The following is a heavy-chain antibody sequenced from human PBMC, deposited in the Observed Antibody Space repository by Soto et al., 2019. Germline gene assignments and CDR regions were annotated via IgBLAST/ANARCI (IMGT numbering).Heavy chain of an antibody. V-gene: IGHV2-5*02. Sequence: QITLNESGPTVVRPTETLTLTCRFSGFSLTTSGVGVGGVRQSPGKAPEWLALIYWDDDKRYRESLKSRLTMTKDTSKNQVVLTVANLDPTDTATYYCAHRVLRTVFGLVTTTAIYFDFWGQGTPVAVSS. CDR2: IYWDDDK. CDR1: GFSLTTSGVG. J-gene: IGHJ4*02. D-gene: IGHD3-3*01. CDR3: AHRVLRTVFGLVTTTAIYFDF.